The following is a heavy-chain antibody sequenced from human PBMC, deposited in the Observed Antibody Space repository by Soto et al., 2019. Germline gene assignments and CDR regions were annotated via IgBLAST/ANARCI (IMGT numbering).Heavy chain of an antibody. CDR3: ARVAY. CDR1: GFTFSSYA. V-gene: IGHV3-21*01. Sequence: PGGSLRLSCAASGFTFSSYAMHWVRQAPGKGLEWVASISSGSSDTWYADSVKGRFIISRDNAQNSLFLQMNTLRPEDTAMYYCARVAYWGPGTQVTVSS. J-gene: IGHJ4*02. CDR2: ISSGSSDT.